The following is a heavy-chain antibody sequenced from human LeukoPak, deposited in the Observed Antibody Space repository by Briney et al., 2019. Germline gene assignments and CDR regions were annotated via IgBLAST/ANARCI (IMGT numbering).Heavy chain of an antibody. Sequence: PSETLSLTCTVSGGSISSYYWSWIRQPPGKGLEWIGYIYYSGSTSYNPSLKSRVTISVDTSQNQFSLKLNSVTAADTAVYYCARHLTASNFPFDYWGQGTLVTVSS. J-gene: IGHJ4*02. D-gene: IGHD2-21*02. CDR2: IYYSGST. V-gene: IGHV4-59*08. CDR1: GGSISSYY. CDR3: ARHLTASNFPFDY.